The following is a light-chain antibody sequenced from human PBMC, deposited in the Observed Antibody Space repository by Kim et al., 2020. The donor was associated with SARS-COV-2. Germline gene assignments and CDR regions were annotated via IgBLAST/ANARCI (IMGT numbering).Light chain of an antibody. CDR2: GRN. CDR3: NSRGSSENVL. V-gene: IGLV3-19*01. CDR1: SLRRYY. J-gene: IGLJ2*01. Sequence: SSELTQDPAVSVAVGQTVKITCQGDSLRRYYASWYQQKPGQAPVLVIYGRNNRPSGIPLRLSGSTSGNTASLIITGAQAEDEADYYCNSRGSSENVLLGRGTQLTV.